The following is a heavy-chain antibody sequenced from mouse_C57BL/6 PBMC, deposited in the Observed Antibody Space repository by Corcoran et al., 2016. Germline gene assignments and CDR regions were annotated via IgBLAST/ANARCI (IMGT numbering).Heavy chain of an antibody. V-gene: IGHV1-18*01. CDR3: ARLAYDYDDAMDY. J-gene: IGHJ4*01. Sequence: EVQLQQSGPELVKPGASVKIPCKASGYTFTDYTMDWVKQSHGKRLEWIGDINPNNGGTIYNQKFKGNATLRVDKSSSTAYMELRSLTSEDTAVDYCARLAYDYDDAMDYWGQGTSVTVS. CDR2: INPNNGGT. D-gene: IGHD2-4*01. CDR1: GYTFTDYT.